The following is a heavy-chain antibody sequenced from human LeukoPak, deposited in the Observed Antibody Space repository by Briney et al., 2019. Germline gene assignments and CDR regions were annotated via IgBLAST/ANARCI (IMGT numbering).Heavy chain of an antibody. D-gene: IGHD1-26*01. Sequence: GASVKVSCKASGYTFTSYGISWVRQAPGQGLEWMGWISAYNGNTSYAQKLQGRVTMTTDTSTSTAYMELRSLRSDDTAVYYCARLNIVGAYPLFDYWGQGTLVTVSS. V-gene: IGHV1-18*01. J-gene: IGHJ4*02. CDR2: ISAYNGNT. CDR3: ARLNIVGAYPLFDY. CDR1: GYTFTSYG.